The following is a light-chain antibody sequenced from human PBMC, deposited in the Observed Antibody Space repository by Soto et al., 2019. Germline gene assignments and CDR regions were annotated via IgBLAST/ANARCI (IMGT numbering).Light chain of an antibody. CDR1: NIGYKN. CDR2: RDN. J-gene: IGLJ2*01. CDR3: QVWDSNSVV. Sequence: SYELAQPLSVSVALGQTASITCGGNNIGYKNVHWYQQKPGQAPVLVIYRDNNRPSGIPERFSGSNSGNTATLTISRTQAGDEADYYCQVWDSNSVVFGGGTQLTVL. V-gene: IGLV3-9*01.